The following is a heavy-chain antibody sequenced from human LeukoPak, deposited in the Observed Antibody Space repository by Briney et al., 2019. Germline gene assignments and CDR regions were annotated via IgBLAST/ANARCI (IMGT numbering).Heavy chain of an antibody. V-gene: IGHV3-30*04. Sequence: PGGSLRLSCAASGFTFSSYAMHWVRQAPGKGLEWVAVISYDGSNKYYADSVKGRFTISRDNSKNTLYLQMNSLRAEDTAVYYCAKERSVAGTYFDYWGQGTLVTVSS. CDR1: GFTFSSYA. CDR2: ISYDGSNK. D-gene: IGHD6-19*01. J-gene: IGHJ4*02. CDR3: AKERSVAGTYFDY.